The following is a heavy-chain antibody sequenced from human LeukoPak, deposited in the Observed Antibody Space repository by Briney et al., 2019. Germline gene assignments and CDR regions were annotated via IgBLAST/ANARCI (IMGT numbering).Heavy chain of an antibody. CDR2: ISYDGSNK. V-gene: IGHV3-30*18. CDR3: AKDQDIVVVPAAMLTNWFDP. Sequence: GRSLRLSCAASGFTFSSYGMHWVRQAPGKGLEWVAVISYDGSNKYYADSVKGRFTISRDNSKNTLYLRMNSLRAEDTAVYYCAKDQDIVVVPAAMLTNWFDPWGQGTLVTVSS. D-gene: IGHD2-2*01. J-gene: IGHJ5*02. CDR1: GFTFSSYG.